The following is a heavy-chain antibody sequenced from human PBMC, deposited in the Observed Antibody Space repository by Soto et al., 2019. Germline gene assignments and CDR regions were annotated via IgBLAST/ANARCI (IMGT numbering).Heavy chain of an antibody. CDR1: GFTFRSYA. Sequence: EVQLLESGGGLVQPGGSLRLSCAASGFTFRSYAMSWVRQAQGKGLEWVSAISGSGGSTYYADSVKGRFTISRDNSKNTLYLQMNSLRAEDTAVYYCAKDYYGSGFYYGMDVWGQGTTVTGSS. J-gene: IGHJ6*02. CDR2: ISGSGGST. V-gene: IGHV3-23*01. CDR3: AKDYYGSGFYYGMDV. D-gene: IGHD3-10*01.